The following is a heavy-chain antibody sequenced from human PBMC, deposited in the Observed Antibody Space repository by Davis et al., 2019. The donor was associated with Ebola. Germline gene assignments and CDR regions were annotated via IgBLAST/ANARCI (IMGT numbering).Heavy chain of an antibody. Sequence: GESLKISCAASGFTFSSYSMNWVRQAPGKGLKWVSSISSSSSYIYYADSVKGRFTISRDNAKNSLYLQMNSLRAEDTAVYYCARGWWELDPFDYWGQGTLVTVSS. V-gene: IGHV3-21*01. CDR3: ARGWWELDPFDY. CDR1: GFTFSSYS. J-gene: IGHJ4*02. CDR2: ISSSSSYI. D-gene: IGHD1-26*01.